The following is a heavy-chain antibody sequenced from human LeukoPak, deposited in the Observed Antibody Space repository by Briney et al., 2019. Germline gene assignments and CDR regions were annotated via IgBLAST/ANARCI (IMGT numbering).Heavy chain of an antibody. CDR1: GYTFTGYY. Sequence: ASVKVSCKASGYTFTGYYMHRVRQAPGQGLEWMGRINPNSGGTNYAQEFQGRVTMTRDTSISTAYMELSRLRSDDTAVYYCALLGYSSSWYYYGMDVWGQGTTVTVSS. J-gene: IGHJ6*02. CDR2: INPNSGGT. D-gene: IGHD6-13*01. V-gene: IGHV1-2*06. CDR3: ALLGYSSSWYYYGMDV.